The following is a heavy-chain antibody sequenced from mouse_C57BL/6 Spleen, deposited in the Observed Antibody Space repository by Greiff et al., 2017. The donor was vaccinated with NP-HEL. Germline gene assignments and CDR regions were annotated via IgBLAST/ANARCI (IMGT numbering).Heavy chain of an antibody. J-gene: IGHJ4*01. CDR2: IRNKANGYTT. V-gene: IGHV7-3*01. CDR3: ARYSPPGNAMEY. CDR1: GFTFTDYY. Sequence: EVQLVESGGGLVQPGGSLSLSCAASGFTFTDYYMSWVRQPPGKALEWLGFIRNKANGYTTEYSASVKGRFTISRDTSQSILYLQMNALRAEDSAAYYCARYSPPGNAMEYWGQGTSVTVSS.